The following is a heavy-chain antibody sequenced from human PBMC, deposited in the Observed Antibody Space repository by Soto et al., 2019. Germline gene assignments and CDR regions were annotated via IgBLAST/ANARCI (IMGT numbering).Heavy chain of an antibody. CDR3: ARYTYYDFWSGYYNDYYYYMDV. J-gene: IGHJ6*03. V-gene: IGHV3-66*01. Sequence: GGSLRLSCAASGFTVSSNYMSWVRQAPGKGLEWVSVIYSGGSTYYADSVKGRFTISRDNSKNTLYLQMNCLRAEDTAVYYCARYTYYDFWSGYYNDYYYYMDVWGKGTTVTVSS. D-gene: IGHD3-3*01. CDR2: IYSGGST. CDR1: GFTVSSNY.